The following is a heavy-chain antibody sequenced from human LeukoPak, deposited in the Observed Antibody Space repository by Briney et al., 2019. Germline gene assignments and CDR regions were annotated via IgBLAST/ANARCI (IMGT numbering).Heavy chain of an antibody. CDR1: GYTFTGYY. D-gene: IGHD2-2*01. CDR3: ARANPLYCSSTTCLFDY. Sequence: ASVKVSFKASGYTFTGYYMHWVRQAPGQGVEGMGWINPNSGDTNYAQKFQGRVTMTRDTSISTAHMELSRLRSDDTAVYYCARANPLYCSSTTCLFDYWGQGTLVTVSS. CDR2: INPNSGDT. V-gene: IGHV1-2*02. J-gene: IGHJ4*02.